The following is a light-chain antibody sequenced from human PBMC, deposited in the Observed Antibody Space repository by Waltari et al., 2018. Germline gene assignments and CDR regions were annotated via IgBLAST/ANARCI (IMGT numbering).Light chain of an antibody. Sequence: QSALTQPASVSGSPGQSITISCTGSPSAVGGYHLFSLYRQFPKQAPQLIIYEGTRRPSGVSSRFSASKSGNTASLTISGLQAEDEALYFCSSYARSDNSVLFGGGTQLSVL. CDR3: SSYARSDNSVL. V-gene: IGLV2-23*01. J-gene: IGLJ2*01. CDR2: EGT. CDR1: PSAVGGYHL.